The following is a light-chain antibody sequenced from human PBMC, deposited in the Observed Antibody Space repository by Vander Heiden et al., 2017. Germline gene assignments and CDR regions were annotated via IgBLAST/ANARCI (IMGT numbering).Light chain of an antibody. CDR1: QHVGSSY. V-gene: IGKV3-20*01. CDR3: HQYGISKA. Sequence: EPVLTQSPGTLSLSPGESATLSCRASQHVGSSYLAWYQQRPGQAPRLLIYGASKRATGIPDRFTGSGSGTDFVLTISRLEPEDFGFYYCHQYGISKAFGQGTKVEIK. J-gene: IGKJ1*01. CDR2: GAS.